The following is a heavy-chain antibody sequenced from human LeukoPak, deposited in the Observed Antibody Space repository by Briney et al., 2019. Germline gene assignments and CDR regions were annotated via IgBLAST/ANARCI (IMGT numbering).Heavy chain of an antibody. D-gene: IGHD1-26*01. CDR2: IYYSGST. CDR1: GGSISSGDYY. Sequence: SETLSLTCTVSGGSISSGDYYWSWIRQPPGKGLEWIGYIYYSGSTYYNPSLKSRVTISVDTSKNQFSLKLSSVTAADTAVYYCARGSYKGGNFDYWGQGTLVTVSS. J-gene: IGHJ4*02. CDR3: ARGSYKGGNFDY. V-gene: IGHV4-30-4*01.